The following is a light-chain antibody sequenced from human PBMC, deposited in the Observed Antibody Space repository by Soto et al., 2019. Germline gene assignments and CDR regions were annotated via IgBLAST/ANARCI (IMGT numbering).Light chain of an antibody. CDR2: EVS. V-gene: IGLV2-18*02. J-gene: IGLJ2*01. CDR1: SSDVGSYNR. CDR3: SSYTSSSTFVV. Sequence: QSALTQPPSVSGSPGQSGTISCTGTSSDVGSYNRVSWYQQPPGTAPKLMIYEVSNRPSGVPDRFSGSKSGNTASLTISGLQAEDEADYYCSSYTSSSTFVVFGGGTKRTVL.